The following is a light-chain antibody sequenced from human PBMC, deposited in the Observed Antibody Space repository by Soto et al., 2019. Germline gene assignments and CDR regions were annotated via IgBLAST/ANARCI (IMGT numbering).Light chain of an antibody. V-gene: IGKV3-20*01. CDR2: GAS. Sequence: EIVLTQSPGTLSLSPGERATLSCRASQSVSSSYLAWYQQKPGQAPRLLIYGASRRATGIPDRFSGSGSGTDFTLTISRLEPEEFAVYYCQQYGSSPPITFGQGTRLEIK. CDR1: QSVSSSY. CDR3: QQYGSSPPIT. J-gene: IGKJ5*01.